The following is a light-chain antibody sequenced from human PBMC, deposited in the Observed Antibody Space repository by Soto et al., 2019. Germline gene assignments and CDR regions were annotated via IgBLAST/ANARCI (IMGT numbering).Light chain of an antibody. Sequence: EIVLTQSPGTLSLSPGEIATLSCRASQSVSGSSLAWYQHKPGQATGLLIYGAFSRATGIPDRFSGSGSGTDFTFIISRLEPEDFGMCYSHEYGSFPHTFEQGIELETK. CDR3: HEYGSFPHT. V-gene: IGKV3-20*01. CDR2: GAF. CDR1: QSVSGSS. J-gene: IGKJ2*01.